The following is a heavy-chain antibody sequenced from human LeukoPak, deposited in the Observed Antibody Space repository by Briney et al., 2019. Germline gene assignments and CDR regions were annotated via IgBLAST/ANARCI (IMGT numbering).Heavy chain of an antibody. V-gene: IGHV3-48*02. J-gene: IGHJ4*02. Sequence: PGGSLRLSCTASGFSFSSYGMNWVRQAPGKGLEWVSYISSGSTNIYYPDSVKGRFTVSRDNAKNSLYLQMNSLRDEDTAVYYCARDFNWGSDYWGQGTLVTVSS. CDR2: ISSGSTNI. CDR1: GFSFSSYG. CDR3: ARDFNWGSDY. D-gene: IGHD7-27*01.